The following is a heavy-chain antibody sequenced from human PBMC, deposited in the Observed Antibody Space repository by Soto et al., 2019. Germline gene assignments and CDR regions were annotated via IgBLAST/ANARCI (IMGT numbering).Heavy chain of an antibody. CDR1: GGSISNYY. CDR3: AREHCSSTTCFPGEWFDP. Sequence: LSLTCTVSGGSISNYYWSWIRQPPRKGLEWIGYIYYSGSTSYNPSLKSRVTISVDTSKNQFSLKLSSVTAADTAVYYCAREHCSSTTCFPGEWFDPWGQGTLVTVSS. J-gene: IGHJ5*02. D-gene: IGHD2-2*01. CDR2: IYYSGST. V-gene: IGHV4-59*01.